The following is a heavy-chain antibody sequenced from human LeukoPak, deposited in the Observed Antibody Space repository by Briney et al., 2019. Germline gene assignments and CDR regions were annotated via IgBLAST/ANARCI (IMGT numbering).Heavy chain of an antibody. J-gene: IGHJ6*02. Sequence: GGSLRLSCAASGITVSSYYMSWVRQAPGKGLEWVSVIYSGGSTHYADFVKGRFTISRDNSKKTLYLQMNSLRAEDTAVYYCARDLDGMDVWGQGTTVTVSS. CDR3: ARDLDGMDV. CDR1: GITVSSYY. CDR2: IYSGGST. V-gene: IGHV3-53*01.